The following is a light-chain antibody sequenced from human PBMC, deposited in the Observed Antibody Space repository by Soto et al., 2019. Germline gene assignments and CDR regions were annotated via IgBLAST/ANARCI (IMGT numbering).Light chain of an antibody. V-gene: IGLV1-47*02. J-gene: IGLJ2*01. CDR2: SDN. CDR3: AAWDVSLRGVV. Sequence: QSVLTQPPSASGTPGQRVTISCSGSSSNIGSNYVYWYQQLPRTAPELLIYSDNQRPSGVPDRFSGSKSGTSASLAISGLWSEDEADYYCAAWDVSLRGVVFGGGTKLTVL. CDR1: SSNIGSNY.